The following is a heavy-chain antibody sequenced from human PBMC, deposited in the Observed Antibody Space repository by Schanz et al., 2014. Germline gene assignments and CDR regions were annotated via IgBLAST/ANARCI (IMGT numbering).Heavy chain of an antibody. CDR3: ARDGGRDGYNLAFDV. CDR2: MYINSGST. CDR1: GFTVNTNY. V-gene: IGHV3-53*01. J-gene: IGHJ3*01. Sequence: EVQLVESGGCLIQPWGSLRLSCAVSGFTVNTNYMSWVRQAPGKGLEWISSMYINSGSTQYADSVKGRFIISRDSSKNTLFLQMNSLRAEATAVYFCARDGGRDGYNLAFDVWGQGTLVTVSS. D-gene: IGHD5-12*01.